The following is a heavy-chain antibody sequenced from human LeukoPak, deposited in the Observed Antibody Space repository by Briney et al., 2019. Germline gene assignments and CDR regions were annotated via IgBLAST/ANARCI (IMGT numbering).Heavy chain of an antibody. D-gene: IGHD3-10*01. Sequence: SETLSLTCAVYGGSFSGYYWSWIRQPPGKGLEWIGEINHSVSTDYNPSLKSRVTISVDTSKNPFSLMLSSVTAADTAVYYCARSGYGSGRGRRFLDYWGQGTLVTVSS. CDR2: INHSVST. J-gene: IGHJ4*02. V-gene: IGHV4-34*01. CDR1: GGSFSGYY. CDR3: ARSGYGSGRGRRFLDY.